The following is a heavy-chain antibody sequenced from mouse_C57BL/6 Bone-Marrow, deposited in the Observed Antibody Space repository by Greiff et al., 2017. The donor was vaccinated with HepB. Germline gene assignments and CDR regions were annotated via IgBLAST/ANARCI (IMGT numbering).Heavy chain of an antibody. CDR1: GFTFSSYA. J-gene: IGHJ3*01. V-gene: IGHV5-4*01. Sequence: EVQLVESGGGLVKPGGSLKLSCAASGFTFSSYAMSWVRQTPEKRLEWVATISDGGSYTYYPDNVKGRFTISRDNAKNNLYLQMSHLKSEDTAMYYCARGGSYYDYPSWFAYWGQGTLVTVSA. CDR3: ARGGSYYDYPSWFAY. CDR2: ISDGGSYT. D-gene: IGHD2-4*01.